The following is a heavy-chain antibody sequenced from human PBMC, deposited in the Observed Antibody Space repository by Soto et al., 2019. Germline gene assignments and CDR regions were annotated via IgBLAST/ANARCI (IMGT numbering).Heavy chain of an antibody. J-gene: IGHJ4*02. CDR3: ARAHDFWGGRQQPIDS. D-gene: IGHD3-3*01. CDR1: GFSVSCSSSY. CDR2: IYYTGST. Sequence: SDTLSLTSLFSGFSVSCSSSYLNWIQQPPGKGLEWIGYIYYTGSTNYNPSLKSRVSIPVDTSKSQFSLKLSSVTAADTAVYYCARAHDFWGGRQQPIDSWGQGTLVNVSA. V-gene: IGHV4-61*01.